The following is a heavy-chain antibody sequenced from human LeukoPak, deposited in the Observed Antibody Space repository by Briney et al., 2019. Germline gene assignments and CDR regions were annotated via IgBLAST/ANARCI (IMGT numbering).Heavy chain of an antibody. CDR2: IHYSGST. CDR3: ARSYSSSWSDAFDI. CDR1: GGSINNYY. V-gene: IGHV4-59*01. D-gene: IGHD6-13*01. Sequence: PSETLSLTCSVSGGSINNYYWSWIRQPPGQGLEWIGFIHYSGSTNYYPSLKSRVTISVDTSKNQLSLKLSSVTAADTAVYYCARSYSSSWSDAFDIWGQGTMVTVSS. J-gene: IGHJ3*02.